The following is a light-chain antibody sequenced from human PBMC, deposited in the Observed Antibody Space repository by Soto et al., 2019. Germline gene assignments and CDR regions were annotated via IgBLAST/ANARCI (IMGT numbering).Light chain of an antibody. J-gene: IGKJ4*01. CDR3: QQRSSWPLT. Sequence: EIVLTQSPATLSLSPGERATLSCRASQSVSSDLTWYQQRPGQAPRLLIYDASNRATGIPARFSGSGSGTDFTLTISILEPEDFVVYYCQQRSSWPLTFGGGTKGEVK. CDR2: DAS. V-gene: IGKV3-11*01. CDR1: QSVSSD.